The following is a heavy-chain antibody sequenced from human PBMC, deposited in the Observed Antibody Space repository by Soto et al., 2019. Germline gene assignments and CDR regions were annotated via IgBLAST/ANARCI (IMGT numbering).Heavy chain of an antibody. Sequence: QVQLVQSGAEVKKPGSSVKVSCKASGGTFSSYAISWVRQAPGQGLEWMGGIIPIFGTANYAQKFQGRVTITADEATSTAYMELSSLRSEDTAVYYCSRDLRGLWFGESHPPDWGQGTLVTVSS. CDR3: SRDLRGLWFGESHPPD. J-gene: IGHJ4*02. CDR1: GGTFSSYA. V-gene: IGHV1-69*01. CDR2: IIPIFGTA. D-gene: IGHD3-10*01.